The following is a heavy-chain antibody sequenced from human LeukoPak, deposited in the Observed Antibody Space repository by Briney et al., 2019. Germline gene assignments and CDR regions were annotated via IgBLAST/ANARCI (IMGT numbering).Heavy chain of an antibody. CDR3: ARVEYGGNGGPSNFDY. CDR2: ILYDGRTT. D-gene: IGHD4-23*01. J-gene: IGHJ4*02. Sequence: GGSLRLSCAASGFTFSSYGMHWVRQAPGKGLEWVAVILYDGRTTNYAESVRGRFTISRDTSENTLYLQMNSLRAEDTAVYYCARVEYGGNGGPSNFDYWGQGTLVTVSS. V-gene: IGHV3-30*03. CDR1: GFTFSSYG.